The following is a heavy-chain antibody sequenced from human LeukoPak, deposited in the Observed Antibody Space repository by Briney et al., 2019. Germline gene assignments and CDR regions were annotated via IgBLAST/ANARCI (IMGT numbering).Heavy chain of an antibody. D-gene: IGHD2-2*01. CDR1: GYIFTGYY. CDR2: INPKSGGT. Sequence: ASVNVSFKASGYIFTGYYMHWVRQAPGQGREWMEWINPKSGGTKYAQKFQGRVTMTRDTSITTAYMELSRLRADDTSVYYCAIGYCSSTSCYARNDFDYWGQGTLVTVSS. J-gene: IGHJ4*02. V-gene: IGHV1-2*02. CDR3: AIGYCSSTSCYARNDFDY.